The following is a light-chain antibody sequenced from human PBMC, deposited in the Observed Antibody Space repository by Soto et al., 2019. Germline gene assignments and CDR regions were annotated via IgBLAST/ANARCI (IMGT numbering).Light chain of an antibody. CDR2: AAS. CDR3: QQSDIPLFT. J-gene: IGKJ3*01. CDR1: QSIRSY. Sequence: DIQMTQSPSSLSASVGDRVTITCRASQSIRSYLNWYQQNPGKAPKLLIYAASSLQRGVPSTFSGSGAGTDFTLTISNLQPADFATYYSQQSDIPLFTFGSGTTVDIK. V-gene: IGKV1-39*01.